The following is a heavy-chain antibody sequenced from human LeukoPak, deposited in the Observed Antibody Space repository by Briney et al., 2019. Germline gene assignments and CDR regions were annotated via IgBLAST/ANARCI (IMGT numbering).Heavy chain of an antibody. D-gene: IGHD4-11*01. CDR3: ARDAQRGFDYSNSLKY. V-gene: IGHV3-33*01. CDR2: IWSDGTNR. J-gene: IGHJ4*01. Sequence: AGSLRLSGVASGFIFSHYGMHWVRQAPGKGLEWVAVIWSDGTNRVYADSVKGRFTISRDNSQNTVSLEMSSLRVDDTAIYYCARDAQRGFDYSNSLKYWGHGTLVTVSS. CDR1: GFIFSHYG.